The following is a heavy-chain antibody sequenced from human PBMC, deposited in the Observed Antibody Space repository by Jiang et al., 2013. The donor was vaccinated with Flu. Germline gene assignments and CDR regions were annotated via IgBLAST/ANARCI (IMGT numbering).Heavy chain of an antibody. J-gene: IGHJ5*01. D-gene: IGHD4-17*01. Sequence: VQLLESGGGLVKVGGSLRLSCVVSGFTLSDYSVAWVRQAPGKGLEWVSSLSTPGNYIYYADSVKGRFSISRDNAKNSVSLQMNSLRAEDTAMYYCARYTVTSGWLDSWGQGTLVTVSS. V-gene: IGHV3-21*01. CDR2: LSTPGNYI. CDR1: GFTLSDYS. CDR3: ARYTVTSGWLDS.